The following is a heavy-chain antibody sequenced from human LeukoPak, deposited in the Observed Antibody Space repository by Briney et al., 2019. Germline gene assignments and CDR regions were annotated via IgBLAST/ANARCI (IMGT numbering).Heavy chain of an antibody. CDR1: GYTFTNYG. Sequence: ASVKVSCKASGYTFTNYGISWVRQAPGQGLEWMGCISGYNGDTNYAKKVQGRVTMTTDTSTSTAYMELRSLRSDDTAVYYCARRTYYYGSGSYNNNYYFHLDVWGKGTTVTVSS. CDR3: ARRTYYYGSGSYNNNYYFHLDV. J-gene: IGHJ6*03. D-gene: IGHD3-10*01. V-gene: IGHV1-18*01. CDR2: ISGYNGDT.